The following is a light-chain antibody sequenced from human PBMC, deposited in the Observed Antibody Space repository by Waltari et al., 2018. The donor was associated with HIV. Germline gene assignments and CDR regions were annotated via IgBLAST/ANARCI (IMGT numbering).Light chain of an antibody. J-gene: IGLJ2*01. Sequence: SYELTQPPSVSVSPGQTASITCSGDKLGDKYACWYQQKPGQSPVLVIYQDSKRPSGTPRRFSGANSGYTATLTISGTQAMDEADYYCQAWDSSTAVFGGGTKLTVL. CDR2: QDS. V-gene: IGLV3-1*01. CDR1: KLGDKY. CDR3: QAWDSSTAV.